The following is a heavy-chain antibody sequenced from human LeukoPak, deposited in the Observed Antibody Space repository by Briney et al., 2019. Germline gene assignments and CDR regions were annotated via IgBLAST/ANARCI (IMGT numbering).Heavy chain of an antibody. V-gene: IGHV3-21*04. D-gene: IGHD1-26*01. CDR1: GFTFSSYS. Sequence: GGSLRLSCAASGFTFSSYSMNWVRQAPGKGLEWVSSISTSGSPIYYADSVKGRFTISRDNAKNSLYLQMNSLQTEDTAVYYCTKMVKEQLFDWGQGTLVTVSS. J-gene: IGHJ4*02. CDR2: ISTSGSPI. CDR3: TKMVKEQLFD.